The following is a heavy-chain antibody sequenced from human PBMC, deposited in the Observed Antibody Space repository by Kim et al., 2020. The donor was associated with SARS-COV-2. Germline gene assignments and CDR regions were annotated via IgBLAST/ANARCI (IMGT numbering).Heavy chain of an antibody. J-gene: IGHJ4*02. V-gene: IGHV3-74*01. CDR1: GFTFSSHW. CDR3: ARWQFTSGWYYFDY. CDR2: INSDGTTT. D-gene: IGHD6-19*01. Sequence: GGSLRLFCAASGFTFSSHWMHWVRQAPGKGLVWVSRINSDGTTTSYGDSVKGRFTISRDNAKNTLYLQMNSLTAEDTAVYYCARWQFTSGWYYFDYWGQG.